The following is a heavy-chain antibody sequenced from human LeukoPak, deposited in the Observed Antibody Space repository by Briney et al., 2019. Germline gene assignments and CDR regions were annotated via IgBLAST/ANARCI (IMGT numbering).Heavy chain of an antibody. J-gene: IGHJ5*02. D-gene: IGHD2-21*02. V-gene: IGHV1-18*01. CDR3: ARDYCTRGGDCYKEDLFDP. CDR1: GYTFGIYG. Sequence: EASVKVSCKASGYTFGIYGISWVRQAPGQGLEWMAWISPYDGDTNYAQKFEGRVTMTTGTSTNTAYMELRSLRSDDTAIYYCARDYCTRGGDCYKEDLFDPWGQGTLVTVSA. CDR2: ISPYDGDT.